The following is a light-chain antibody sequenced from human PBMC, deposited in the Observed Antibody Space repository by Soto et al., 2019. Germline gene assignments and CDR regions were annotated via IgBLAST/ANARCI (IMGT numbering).Light chain of an antibody. CDR1: QSITSW. CDR3: QHYNTYPWT. J-gene: IGKJ1*01. V-gene: IGKV1-5*03. Sequence: DVQMTQSPSTLSATARDRVTITCRASQSITSWLAWYQQKPGKAPKLLIHKASSLESGVPSRFSGSGSGTEFTLTISSLQPDDFATYYCQHYNTYPWTFGQGTKVDIK. CDR2: KAS.